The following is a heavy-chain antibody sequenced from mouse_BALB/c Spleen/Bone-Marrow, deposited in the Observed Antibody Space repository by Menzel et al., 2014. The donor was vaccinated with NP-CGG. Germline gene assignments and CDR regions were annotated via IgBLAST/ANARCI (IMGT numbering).Heavy chain of an antibody. CDR2: ISYSSST. D-gene: IGHD1-2*01. J-gene: IGHJ4*01. V-gene: IGHV3-2*02. CDR1: GYSITSDYA. CDR3: ARWDYGDYAMDY. Sequence: EVHLVESGPGLAKPSQSLSLTCTVTGYSITSDYAWNWIRQFQGNKLEWMGYISYSSSTNYNPSLKSRISITRDTSKNQFFLHLDSVTAEDTATYYCARWDYGDYAMDYWGHGTSVTVSS.